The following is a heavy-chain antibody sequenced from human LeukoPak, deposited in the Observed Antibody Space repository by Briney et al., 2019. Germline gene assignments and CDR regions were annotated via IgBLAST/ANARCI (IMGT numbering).Heavy chain of an antibody. CDR2: IYYSGST. J-gene: IGHJ4*02. D-gene: IGHD6-19*01. CDR1: GGSISSYY. V-gene: IGHV4-59*01. Sequence: SETLSLTCTVSGGSISSYYWSCIRQPPGKGLEWIGYIYYSGSTNYNPSLKSRVTISVDTSKNQFSLKLSSLTAADTAVYYCARDRSGFSSGWYHLGYWGQGTVVTVSS. CDR3: ARDRSGFSSGWYHLGY.